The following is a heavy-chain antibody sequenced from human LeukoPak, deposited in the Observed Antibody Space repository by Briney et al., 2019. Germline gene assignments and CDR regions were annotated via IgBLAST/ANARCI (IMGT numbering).Heavy chain of an antibody. J-gene: IGHJ4*02. Sequence: ASVKVSCKASGYTFANYGINWVRQAPGQGLEWMGWISVYNGNTNYAQNLQGRVTMTTDTSTSTAYMELKSLRAEATAVYYCAREGLLEVVTAAPPPRAYYFDCWGQGTLVTVSS. CDR1: GYTFANYG. D-gene: IGHD2-21*02. V-gene: IGHV1-18*01. CDR2: ISVYNGNT. CDR3: AREGLLEVVTAAPPPRAYYFDC.